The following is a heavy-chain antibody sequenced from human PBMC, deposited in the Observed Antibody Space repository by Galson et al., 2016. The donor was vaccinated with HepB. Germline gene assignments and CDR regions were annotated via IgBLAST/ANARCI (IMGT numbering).Heavy chain of an antibody. Sequence: SLRLSCAASGFTFSNYYMSWIRQSPGKRLEWVSYISNSGSYTKYADSVKGRFTISRDNARNSLYLQMNSLRADDTAVYYCVRDRLGELLSEGDYWGQGTLVTVSS. D-gene: IGHD3-10*01. V-gene: IGHV3-11*06. CDR1: GFTFSNYY. J-gene: IGHJ4*02. CDR2: ISNSGSYT. CDR3: VRDRLGELLSEGDY.